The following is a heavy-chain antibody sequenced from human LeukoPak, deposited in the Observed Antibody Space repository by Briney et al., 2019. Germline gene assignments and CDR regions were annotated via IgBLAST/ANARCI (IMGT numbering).Heavy chain of an antibody. CDR3: ARETGSGNYYDSSGYYLYGMDV. V-gene: IGHV4-59*12. CDR2: IYYSGST. Sequence: SETLSLTCTVSGGSISSYYWSWIRQPPGKGLEWIGYIYYSGSTNYNPSLKSRVTISVDTSKNQFSLKLSSVTAADTVVYYCARETGSGNYYDSSGYYLYGMDVWGQGTTVTVSS. D-gene: IGHD3-22*01. J-gene: IGHJ6*02. CDR1: GGSISSYY.